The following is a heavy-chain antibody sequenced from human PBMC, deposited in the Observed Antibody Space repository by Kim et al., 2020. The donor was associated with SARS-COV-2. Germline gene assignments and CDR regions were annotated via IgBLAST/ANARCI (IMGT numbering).Heavy chain of an antibody. J-gene: IGHJ5*02. D-gene: IGHD3-10*01. CDR1: GYSISSGYY. CDR3: ARWMVRGNWFDP. V-gene: IGHV4-38-2*02. Sequence: SETLSLTCTVSGYSISSGYYWGWIRQPPGKGLEWIGSIYHSGSTYYNPSLKSRVTISVDTSKNQFSLKLSSVTAADTAVYYCARWMVRGNWFDPWGQGTLVTVSS. CDR2: IYHSGST.